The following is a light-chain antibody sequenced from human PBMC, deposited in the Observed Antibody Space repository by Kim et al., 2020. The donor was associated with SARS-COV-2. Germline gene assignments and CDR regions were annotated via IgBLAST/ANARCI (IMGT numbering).Light chain of an antibody. V-gene: IGKV1-8*01. Sequence: AIRMTQSPSSLSASTGDRVTITCRASQGISSYLAWYQQKPGKAPKLLIYAASTLQSGVPSRFSGSGSGTDFTLTISCLQSEDFATYYCQQYDSYLLTFGGGTKVEI. J-gene: IGKJ4*01. CDR1: QGISSY. CDR2: AAS. CDR3: QQYDSYLLT.